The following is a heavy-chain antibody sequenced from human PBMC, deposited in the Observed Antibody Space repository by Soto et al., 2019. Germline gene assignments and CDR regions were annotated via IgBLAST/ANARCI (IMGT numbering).Heavy chain of an antibody. D-gene: IGHD6-6*01. CDR1: GGSFSGYY. V-gene: IGHV4-34*01. Sequence: SETLSLTCAVYGGSFSGYYWSWIRQPPGKGLEWIGEINHSGSTNYNPSLKSRVTISVDTSKNQFSLKLSSVTAADTAVYYCGRGSSRIAARPFYYYGMDVWGQGTTVTVSS. CDR2: INHSGST. CDR3: GRGSSRIAARPFYYYGMDV. J-gene: IGHJ6*02.